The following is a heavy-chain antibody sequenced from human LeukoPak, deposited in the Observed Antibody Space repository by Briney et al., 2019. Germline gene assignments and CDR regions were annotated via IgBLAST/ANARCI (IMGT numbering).Heavy chain of an antibody. D-gene: IGHD4-23*01. J-gene: IGHJ3*02. V-gene: IGHV4-4*09. Sequence: SETLSLTCTVSGGSISSYYWSWIRQPPGKGLEWIGYIYTSGSTNYNPSLKSRVTISVDTSKNQFSLKLSSVTAADTAVYYCARRGYGGNSPYAFDIWGQGTMVTVSS. CDR1: GGSISSYY. CDR2: IYTSGST. CDR3: ARRGYGGNSPYAFDI.